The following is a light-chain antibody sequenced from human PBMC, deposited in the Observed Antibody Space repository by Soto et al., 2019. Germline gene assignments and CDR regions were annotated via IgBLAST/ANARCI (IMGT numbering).Light chain of an antibody. CDR1: SSDVGGYNY. J-gene: IGLJ1*01. CDR3: SSYAGSNTSYV. CDR2: EVS. V-gene: IGLV2-8*01. Sequence: QSVLTHPPSSSWPPGQSFTISCTGTSSDVGGYNYVSWYQQHPGKAPKLMIYEVSKRPSGVPDRFSGSKSGNTASLTVSGLQAEDEADYYRSSYAGSNTSYVFGTGTKVTVL.